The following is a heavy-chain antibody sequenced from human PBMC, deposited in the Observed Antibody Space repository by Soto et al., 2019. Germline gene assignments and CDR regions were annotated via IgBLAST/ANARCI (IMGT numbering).Heavy chain of an antibody. CDR1: AFTFNNYA. CDR2: IGGSGRTT. D-gene: IGHD3-22*01. V-gene: IGHV3-23*01. Sequence: SLRLSCAASAFTFNNYAMSWVRQAPGKGLEWVSGIGGSGRTTYYADSVKGRFTISRDNSNNTLFLQMNSLRAEDTAVYYCAKSRYSDSSGDFYDYWGQGTLVTVSS. CDR3: AKSRYSDSSGDFYDY. J-gene: IGHJ4*02.